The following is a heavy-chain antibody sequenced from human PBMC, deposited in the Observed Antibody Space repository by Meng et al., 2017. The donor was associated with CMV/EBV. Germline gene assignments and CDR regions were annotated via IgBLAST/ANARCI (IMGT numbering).Heavy chain of an antibody. V-gene: IGHV4-39*07. CDR1: GGSISSSSYD. CDR3: ARGGIAAAGLH. Sequence: QLQLTESGPGRVKPSETLSLTCTVSGGSISSSSYDWGWIRQPPGKGLEWIGSIYYSGSTYYNPSLKSRVTISVDTSKSQFSLKLSSVTAADTAVYYCARGGIAAAGLHWGQGTLVTVSS. D-gene: IGHD6-13*01. CDR2: IYYSGST. J-gene: IGHJ4*02.